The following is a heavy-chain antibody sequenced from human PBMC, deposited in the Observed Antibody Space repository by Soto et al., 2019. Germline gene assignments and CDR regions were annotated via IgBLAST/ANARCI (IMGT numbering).Heavy chain of an antibody. CDR3: ARTRQQLVKGDFDY. CDR2: IYYSGST. Sequence: SETLSLTCTVSGGSISSSSYYWGWIRQPPGKGLEWIGSIYYSGSTYYNPSLKSRVTISVDTSKNQFSLKLSSVTAADTAVYYCARTRQQLVKGDFDYWGQGTLVTVSS. D-gene: IGHD6-13*01. J-gene: IGHJ4*02. CDR1: GGSISSSSYY. V-gene: IGHV4-39*01.